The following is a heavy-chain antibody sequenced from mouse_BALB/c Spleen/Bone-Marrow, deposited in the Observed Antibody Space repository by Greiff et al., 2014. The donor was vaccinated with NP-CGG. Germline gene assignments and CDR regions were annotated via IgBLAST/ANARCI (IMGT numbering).Heavy chain of an antibody. CDR1: GFDFSRYW. Sequence: DVKLVESGGGLVQPGGSLNLSCAASGFDFSRYWMSWARQAPGKGQEWIGEINPGSSTINYTPSLKDKFIISRDNAKNTLYLQMSKVRSEDTALYYCARLLTLRAMDYWGQGTSVTVSS. CDR3: ARLLTLRAMDY. CDR2: INPGSSTI. V-gene: IGHV4-2*02. J-gene: IGHJ4*01.